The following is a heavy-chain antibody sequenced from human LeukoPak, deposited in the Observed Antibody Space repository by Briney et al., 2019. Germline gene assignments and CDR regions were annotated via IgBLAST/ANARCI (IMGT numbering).Heavy chain of an antibody. CDR1: GGSFSAYY. CDR2: IYYTGST. V-gene: IGHV4-59*08. D-gene: IGHD6-6*01. Sequence: SETLSLTCTVSGGSFSAYYWTWFRQPPGKELEWIRYIYYTGSTNCNPSLKSRVTISVDTSNYQFSLKLSSVTAADTAVYYCATIAGSSSYWGQGTLVTVSS. CDR3: ATIAGSSSY. J-gene: IGHJ4*02.